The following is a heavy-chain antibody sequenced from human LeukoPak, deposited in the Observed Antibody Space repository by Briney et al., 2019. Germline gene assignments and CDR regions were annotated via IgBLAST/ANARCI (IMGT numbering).Heavy chain of an antibody. CDR2: ISSSGSTI. CDR3: ARDRPLGYCTNGVCPSRAFDI. Sequence: PGGSLRLSCAASGFTFSDYYMSWIRQAPGKGLEWVSYISSSGSTIYYADSVKGRFTISRDNAKNSLYLQMNSLRAEDTAAYYCARDRPLGYCTNGVCPSRAFDIWGQGTMVTVSS. J-gene: IGHJ3*02. CDR1: GFTFSDYY. V-gene: IGHV3-11*04. D-gene: IGHD2-8*01.